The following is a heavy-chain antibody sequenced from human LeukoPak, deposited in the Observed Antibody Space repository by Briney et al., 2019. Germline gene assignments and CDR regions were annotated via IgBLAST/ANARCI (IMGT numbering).Heavy chain of an antibody. CDR2: IKQDGSEK. J-gene: IGHJ3*02. Sequence: GGSLRLSCAASGFTFSSYWMSWVRQAPGKGLEWVANIKQDGSEKYYVDSVKGRFTISRVNAKNSPYLQMNSLRAEDTAVYYCARDLRGDAFDIWGQGTMVTVSS. CDR1: GFTFSSYW. V-gene: IGHV3-7*01. CDR3: ARDLRGDAFDI.